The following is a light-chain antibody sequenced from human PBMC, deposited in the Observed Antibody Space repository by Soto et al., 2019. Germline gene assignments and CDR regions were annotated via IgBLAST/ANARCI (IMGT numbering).Light chain of an antibody. J-gene: IGLJ1*01. CDR3: CSYAGSYTHV. Sequence: HSALTQPRSVSGSPGQSVTISCTGTSSDIGGYNYVSWYQQHPGKAPKLMIYDVIKRPSGVPDRFSGSKSGNTASLTIYGLQAEDEADYYCCSYAGSYTHVFGTGTKLTVL. CDR1: SSDIGGYNY. CDR2: DVI. V-gene: IGLV2-11*01.